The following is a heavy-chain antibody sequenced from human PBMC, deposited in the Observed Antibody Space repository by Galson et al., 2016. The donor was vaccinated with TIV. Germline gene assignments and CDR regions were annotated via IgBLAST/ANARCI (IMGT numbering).Heavy chain of an antibody. J-gene: IGHJ3*02. CDR2: IYWDDDV. Sequence: PALVKPTQTLTVTCTLSGFSLSTTGVGVGWIRQPPGKALEWLGVIYWDDDVRYGPSLKNRLTITKDTSKTLVVLTMTNADPMDTATYFCSHIRITLIPGAFYIWGHGTVVTVSS. CDR1: GFSLSTTGVG. CDR3: SHIRITLIPGAFYI. D-gene: IGHD3-22*01. V-gene: IGHV2-5*05.